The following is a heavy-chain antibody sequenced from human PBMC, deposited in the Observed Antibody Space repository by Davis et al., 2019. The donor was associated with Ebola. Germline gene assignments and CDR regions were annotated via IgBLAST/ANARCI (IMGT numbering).Heavy chain of an antibody. D-gene: IGHD3-22*01. J-gene: IGHJ4*02. V-gene: IGHV3-21*01. CDR2: ISSGSSYI. CDR1: GFTFSTSS. Sequence: GESLKISCTASGFTFSTSSMNWVRQTPGKGLEWVSSISSGSSYIYYADSVKGRFTISRDNAKNSLFLQMNSLRAEDTAVYYCAREQRVNYYDSRGCDYWGQGTLVTVSS. CDR3: AREQRVNYYDSRGCDY.